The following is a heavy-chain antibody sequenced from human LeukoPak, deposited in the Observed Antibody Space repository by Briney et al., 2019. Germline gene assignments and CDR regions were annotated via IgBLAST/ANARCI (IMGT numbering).Heavy chain of an antibody. Sequence: GGSLRLSCAASGFTVSINYMSWVRQAPGKGLEWVSVIYSGGNTYYAGSVKGRFTISRDNSKNTVYLQMNSLRAEDTAVYYCARGETSSYDCWGQGTLVTVSS. CDR2: IYSGGNT. J-gene: IGHJ4*02. D-gene: IGHD2-2*01. V-gene: IGHV3-53*01. CDR3: ARGETSSYDC. CDR1: GFTVSINY.